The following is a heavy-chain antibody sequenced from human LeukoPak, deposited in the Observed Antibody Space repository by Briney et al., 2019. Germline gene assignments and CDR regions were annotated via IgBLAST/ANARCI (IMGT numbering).Heavy chain of an antibody. CDR3: ARALRYFDWSDY. D-gene: IGHD3-9*01. V-gene: IGHV1-18*04. J-gene: IGHJ4*02. Sequence: ASVKVSCKASGYTFTSYGISWVRQAPGQGLEWMGWISPYNHNTKYAQKVQGRVTMTTDTSTSTAYMDLRSLRSDDTAVYYCARALRYFDWSDYWGQGTLVTVSS. CDR1: GYTFTSYG. CDR2: ISPYNHNT.